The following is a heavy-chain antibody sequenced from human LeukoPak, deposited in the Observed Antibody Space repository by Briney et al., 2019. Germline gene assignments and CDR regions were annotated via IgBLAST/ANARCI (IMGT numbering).Heavy chain of an antibody. D-gene: IGHD3-22*01. CDR2: ISSSSSYI. CDR3: AKDLSRYYDSSGYYSPRNAFDI. V-gene: IGHV3-21*01. J-gene: IGHJ3*02. CDR1: GFTFSSYS. Sequence: PGGSLRLSCAASGFTFSSYSMNWVRQAPGKGLEWVSSISSSSSYIYYADSVKGRFTIPRDNAKNSLYLQMNSLRAEDTAVYYCAKDLSRYYDSSGYYSPRNAFDIWGQGTMVTVSS.